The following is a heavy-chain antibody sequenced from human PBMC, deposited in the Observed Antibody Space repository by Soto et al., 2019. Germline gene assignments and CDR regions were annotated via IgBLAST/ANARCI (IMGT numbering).Heavy chain of an antibody. V-gene: IGHV1-2*04. CDR2: INPNSGGT. CDR3: AREIASGGPGSRQAANYYYGMDV. Sequence: GASVKVSCKASGYTFTGYYMHWVRQAPGQGLEWMGWINPNSGGTNYAKKFQGWVTMTRETSISTAYMELSRLRSDGTAVYFCAREIASGGPGSRQAANYYYGMDVWGQLTTVTVSS. D-gene: IGHD3-10*01. CDR1: GYTFTGYY. J-gene: IGHJ6*02.